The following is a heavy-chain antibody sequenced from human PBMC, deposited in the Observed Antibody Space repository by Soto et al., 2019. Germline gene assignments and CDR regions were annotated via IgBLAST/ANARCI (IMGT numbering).Heavy chain of an antibody. Sequence: SETLSLTCAVYGGSFSGYYWSWIRQPPLNGLEWIGEINHSGSTNYNPSLKSRVTISVDTSKNQFSLKLSSVTAAGTAVYYCAREKDYVWGSYRYKHLDYWGPGTLVSVSS. D-gene: IGHD3-16*02. CDR1: GGSFSGYY. CDR3: AREKDYVWGSYRYKHLDY. J-gene: IGHJ4*02. CDR2: INHSGST. V-gene: IGHV4-34*01.